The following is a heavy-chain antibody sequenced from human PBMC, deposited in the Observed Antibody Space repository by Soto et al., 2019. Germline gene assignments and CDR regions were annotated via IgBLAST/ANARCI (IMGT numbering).Heavy chain of an antibody. D-gene: IGHD6-6*01. CDR1: GFTFSSYS. CDR3: ARAGYSSSSGLDY. CDR2: ISSSSSYI. V-gene: IGHV3-21*01. J-gene: IGHJ4*02. Sequence: PGGSLRLSCAAPGFTFSSYSMHWVRQAPGKGLEWVSSISSSSSYIYYADSVKGRFTISRDNAKNSLYLQMNSLRAEDTAVYYCARAGYSSSSGLDYWGQGTLVTVSS.